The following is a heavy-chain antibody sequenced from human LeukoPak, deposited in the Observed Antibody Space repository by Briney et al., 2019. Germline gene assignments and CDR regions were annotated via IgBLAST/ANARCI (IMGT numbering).Heavy chain of an antibody. V-gene: IGHV3-30-3*01. CDR3: ARDYAFDI. J-gene: IGHJ3*02. CDR2: ISYDGSNE. CDR1: GFTFSSYA. Sequence: PGGSLRLSCAASGFTFSSYAMHWVRQAPGKGLEWVAVISYDGSNEYYADSVKGRFTISRDNSKNTLYLQMNSLRAEDTAVYYCARDYAFDIWGQGTMVTVSS.